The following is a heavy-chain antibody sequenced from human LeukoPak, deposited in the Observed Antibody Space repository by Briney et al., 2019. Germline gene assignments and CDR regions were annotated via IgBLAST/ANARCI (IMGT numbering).Heavy chain of an antibody. Sequence: GGSLRLSCAASGFTFSSYWMSWVRQAPGKGLEWVANIKQDGSEKYHVDSVKGRFTISRDNAKNSLYLQMNSLRAEDTAVYYCASSSSGWYYFNYFDYWGQGTLVTVSS. D-gene: IGHD6-19*01. V-gene: IGHV3-7*01. CDR2: IKQDGSEK. CDR3: ASSSSGWYYFNYFDY. CDR1: GFTFSSYW. J-gene: IGHJ4*02.